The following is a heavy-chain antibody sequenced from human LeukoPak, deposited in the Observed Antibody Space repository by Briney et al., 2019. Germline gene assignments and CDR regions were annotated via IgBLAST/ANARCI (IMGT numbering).Heavy chain of an antibody. CDR1: GGSISSGGYY. V-gene: IGHV4-31*03. D-gene: IGHD1-26*01. CDR3: ARGNSGSYYGFDY. J-gene: IGHJ4*02. CDR2: IYYSGST. Sequence: PSETLSLTCTVPGGSISSGGYYWSWIRQHPGKGLEWIGYIYYSGSTYYNPSLKSRVTISVDTSKNQFSLKLSSVTAADTAVYYCARGNSGSYYGFDYWGQGTLVTVSS.